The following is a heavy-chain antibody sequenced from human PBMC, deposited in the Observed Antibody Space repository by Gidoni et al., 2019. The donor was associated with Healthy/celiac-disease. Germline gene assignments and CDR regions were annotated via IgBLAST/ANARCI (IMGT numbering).Heavy chain of an antibody. V-gene: IGHV3-73*01. Sequence: EVQLVAFGGGLIQPGGSLKLSCAPSGLTFSDHPMHWGRQASGKGLEWVGRIRSKANSYATAYATSVKGRFTISRDDSKNTAYLQMNSLKTEDTAVYYCTLSKGSDYYYYYMDVWGKGTTVTVSS. J-gene: IGHJ6*03. CDR1: GLTFSDHP. CDR3: TLSKGSDYYYYYMDV. D-gene: IGHD4-4*01. CDR2: IRSKANSYAT.